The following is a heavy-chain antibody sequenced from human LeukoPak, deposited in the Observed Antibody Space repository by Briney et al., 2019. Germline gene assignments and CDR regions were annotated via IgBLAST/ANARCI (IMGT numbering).Heavy chain of an antibody. J-gene: IGHJ5*02. V-gene: IGHV3-74*01. D-gene: IGHD3-16*02. Sequence: GGSLRLSCAASGLTISNYWMPWVRQAPGEGLEWVSRIKSDGSSTNYADSVKGRFTISRDNYRNTLFLQMNSLRAEDTAVYYCARDSPHRRLDLWGQGTLVTVSS. CDR2: IKSDGSST. CDR1: GLTISNYW. CDR3: ARDSPHRRLDL.